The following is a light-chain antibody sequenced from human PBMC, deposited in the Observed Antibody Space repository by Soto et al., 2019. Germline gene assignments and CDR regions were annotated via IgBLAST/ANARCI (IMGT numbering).Light chain of an antibody. CDR3: AAWDDSLNGPV. V-gene: IGLV1-44*01. CDR1: SSNIGSHS. Sequence: QSVLTQPPSASGTPGQTVTISCSGSSSNIGSHSVNWYQQLPGTAPKLIIYKNNQRPSGVPDRFSDSTSGTSASLAISGLQSGDEADYYCAAWDDSLNGPVFGGGTKVTVL. CDR2: KNN. J-gene: IGLJ3*02.